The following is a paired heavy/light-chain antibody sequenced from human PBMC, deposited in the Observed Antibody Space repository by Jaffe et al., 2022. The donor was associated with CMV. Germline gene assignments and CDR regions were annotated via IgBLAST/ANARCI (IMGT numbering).Heavy chain of an antibody. CDR3: AAVWRSTRSGGTMQ. J-gene: IGHJ4*02. CDR1: GFPFSRYT. CDR2: ITASGIST. Sequence: EVQLLESGGGLVQPEGSLRLSCAASGFPFSRYTMSWVRQAPGKGLEWVSSITASGISTFYADSLKGRFTISRDNPKNTLYLHLNSLRAEDTAVYYCAAVWRSTRSGGTMQWGQGTLVTVSS. V-gene: IGHV3-23*01. D-gene: IGHD3-16*01.
Light chain of an antibody. V-gene: IGKV1-27*01. Sequence: DIQMTQSPSSLSASIGDRVTITCRASQDIGGFLVWYQQKLGKAPRVLIYAASILQSGVPSRFTGSGSGTDFTLTIRNLQPEDAATYYCQKYDRAPNTFGQGTKLEIK. CDR2: AAS. J-gene: IGKJ2*01. CDR3: QKYDRAPNT. CDR1: QDIGGF.